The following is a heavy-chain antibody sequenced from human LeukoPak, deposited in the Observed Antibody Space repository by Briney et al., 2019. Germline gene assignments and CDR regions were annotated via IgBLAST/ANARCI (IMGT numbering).Heavy chain of an antibody. D-gene: IGHD1-20*01. CDR3: STLTSRGLSDS. J-gene: IGHJ4*02. Sequence: GGSLRLSCAASGFTFTNAWMNWVRQAPGKGLEWVGRIKSKADGETIDYAAPVKGRFTFSRDDSKNILYLQMNSLKSEDTAVYYCSTLTSRGLSDSWGQGTLVTVSS. CDR1: GFTFTNAW. CDR2: IKSKADGETI. V-gene: IGHV3-15*07.